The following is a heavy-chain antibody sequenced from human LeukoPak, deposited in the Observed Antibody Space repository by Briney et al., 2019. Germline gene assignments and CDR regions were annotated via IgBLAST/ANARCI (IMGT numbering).Heavy chain of an antibody. CDR2: VNPNNGGT. D-gene: IGHD6-13*01. CDR3: ATAPRYSSSRPPFDY. J-gene: IGHJ4*02. Sequence: ASVKVSCKASGYTFTGYYMHWVRQAPGQGLEWMGWVNPNNGGTNYAQKFQGRVTMTRDTSINTGYMELSRLRSDDTAVYYCATAPRYSSSRPPFDYWGQGTLVTVSS. V-gene: IGHV1-2*02. CDR1: GYTFTGYY.